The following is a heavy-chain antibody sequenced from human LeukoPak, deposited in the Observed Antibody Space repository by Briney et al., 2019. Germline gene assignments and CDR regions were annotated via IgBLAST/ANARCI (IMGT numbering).Heavy chain of an antibody. CDR1: GYTFTSYS. CDR2: INAGNGNT. Sequence: ASVKVSCKASGYTFTSYSMHWVRQAPGQRLEWMGWINAGNGNTKFSQKFQGRVTITRDTSASTAYMELSSLRSEDTAVYYCARFLGGSYGMDVWGQGTTVTVSS. D-gene: IGHD1-26*01. CDR3: ARFLGGSYGMDV. V-gene: IGHV1-3*01. J-gene: IGHJ6*02.